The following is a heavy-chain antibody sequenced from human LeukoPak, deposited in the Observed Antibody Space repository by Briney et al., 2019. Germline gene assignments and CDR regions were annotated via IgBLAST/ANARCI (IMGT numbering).Heavy chain of an antibody. CDR3: ARDPVFPVVPAATSCGMDV. CDR1: GFPFSSYS. D-gene: IGHD2-2*01. CDR2: ISSSSSYI. J-gene: IGHJ6*04. Sequence: KPGGSLRLSCAASGFPFSSYSMNWVRQAPGKGLEWVSSISSSSSYIYYAVSVKGRFTISRDNAKNSLYLQMHSLRAEDTAVYYCARDPVFPVVPAATSCGMDVWGKGTTVTVSS. V-gene: IGHV3-21*01.